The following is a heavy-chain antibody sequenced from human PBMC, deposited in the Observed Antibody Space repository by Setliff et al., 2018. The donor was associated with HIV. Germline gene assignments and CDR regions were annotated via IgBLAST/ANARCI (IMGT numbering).Heavy chain of an antibody. J-gene: IGHJ3*02. CDR1: GFTFSSYG. Sequence: HPGGSLRLSCAASGFTFSSYGMHWVRQAPGKGLEWVANIKEDGSEKYYVDSVKGRFTISRDNAQNSLYLQMNSLRAEDTAVYYCARDIWGSSWYSSALNDAFDIWGQGTMVTVSS. CDR3: ARDIWGSSWYSSALNDAFDI. D-gene: IGHD6-13*01. CDR2: IKEDGSEK. V-gene: IGHV3-7*01.